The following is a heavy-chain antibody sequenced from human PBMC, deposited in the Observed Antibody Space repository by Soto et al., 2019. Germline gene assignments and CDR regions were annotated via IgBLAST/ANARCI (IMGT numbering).Heavy chain of an antibody. J-gene: IGHJ6*02. CDR3: SYGSGSYYYYGMDV. D-gene: IGHD3-10*01. Sequence: KPSETLSLTCAVSGGSISSSNWWSWVRQPPGKGLKWIGEIYNGGSTNYNPSLKSRVTISVDKSKNQFSLKLSSVTAADTAVYYCSYGSGSYYYYGMDVWGQGTTVTVSS. V-gene: IGHV4-4*02. CDR2: IYNGGST. CDR1: GGSISSSNW.